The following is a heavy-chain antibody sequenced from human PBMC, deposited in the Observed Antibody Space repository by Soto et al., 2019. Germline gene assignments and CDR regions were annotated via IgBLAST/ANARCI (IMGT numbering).Heavy chain of an antibody. V-gene: IGHV4-39*07. CDR1: GGPISSSSYY. J-gene: IGHJ4*02. CDR3: ARDDYTNYLGY. D-gene: IGHD4-4*01. Sequence: SETLSLTWTVSGGPISSSSYYLGWIRQPPGKGLEWIGSIYYSGSTYYNPSLKSRVTISVDTSKNQFSLKLSSVTAADTAVYYCARDDYTNYLGYWGQGTLVTVSS. CDR2: IYYSGST.